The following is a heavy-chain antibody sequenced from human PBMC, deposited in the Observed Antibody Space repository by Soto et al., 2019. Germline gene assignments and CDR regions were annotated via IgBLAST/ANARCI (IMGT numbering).Heavy chain of an antibody. D-gene: IGHD2-15*01. V-gene: IGHV1-69*06. Sequence: QVPLVQSGAEVKKPGSSVKVSCKASGGTFSTNPISWVRQTPGHGLEWRGGTGSGTGPGNHAQKFQGRLTITVDKSTSTVYMELRSLSSEDTAVYYCARRDSGGFYRYFDSWGQGTLVTVSS. CDR1: GGTFSTNP. CDR3: ARRDSGGFYRYFDS. CDR2: TGSGTGPG. J-gene: IGHJ4*02.